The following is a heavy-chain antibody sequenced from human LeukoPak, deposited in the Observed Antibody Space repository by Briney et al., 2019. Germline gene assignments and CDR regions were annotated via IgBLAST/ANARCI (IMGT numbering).Heavy chain of an antibody. J-gene: IGHJ4*02. Sequence: GESLKISCQGSGYSFTNYWIGWVRQMPGKGLEWMGIIYPDDSDTRYSPSFQGQVTISVDKSISTAYLQWSSLKASDTAMYYCAKLGAYTSSWYGFVDYWGQGTLITVSS. CDR1: GYSFTNYW. D-gene: IGHD6-19*01. CDR2: IYPDDSDT. CDR3: AKLGAYTSSWYGFVDY. V-gene: IGHV5-51*01.